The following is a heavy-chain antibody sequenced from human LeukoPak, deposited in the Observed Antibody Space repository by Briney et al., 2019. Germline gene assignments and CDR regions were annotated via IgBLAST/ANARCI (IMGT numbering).Heavy chain of an antibody. CDR3: AKGRGYNKNWYFDF. CDR2: ISGPGDNT. J-gene: IGHJ2*01. CDR1: GFTFSSYA. V-gene: IGHV3-23*01. Sequence: GGSLRLSCAASGFTFSSYAMSWVRQSPGKGLEWVSAISGPGDNTYYADSVKGRFTISRDNSKATVYLQVNSLRAEDTASYYCAKGRGYNKNWYFDFWAVAPWSLSPQ. D-gene: IGHD3-22*01.